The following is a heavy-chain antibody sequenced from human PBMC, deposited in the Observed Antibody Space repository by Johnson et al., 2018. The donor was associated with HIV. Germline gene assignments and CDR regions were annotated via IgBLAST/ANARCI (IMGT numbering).Heavy chain of an antibody. CDR3: ARGIGSSWPLDAFDI. CDR1: GFTFSSYA. J-gene: IGHJ3*02. CDR2: ISYDGSNK. D-gene: IGHD6-13*01. Sequence: QVQLVESGGGVVQPGRSLRLSCAASGFTFSSYAMHWVRQAPGKGLAWVAVISYDGSNKYYADSVKGRFTISRDNSKNTLYLQMNSLRAEDTAVYYCARGIGSSWPLDAFDIWGQGTMVTVSS. V-gene: IGHV3-30-3*01.